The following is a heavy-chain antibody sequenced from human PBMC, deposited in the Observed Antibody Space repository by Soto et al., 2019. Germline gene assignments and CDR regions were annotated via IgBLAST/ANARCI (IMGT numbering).Heavy chain of an antibody. CDR3: ANDKIRDCSGGIFYGLDY. CDR1: GCTFSSYA. V-gene: IGHV3-23*01. Sequence: EVQLLESGGGLVQPGGSLRLSCAASGCTFSSYARSWLRQAPGKGLEWFSGITGSGGRTYYADSVKGRFTISRDNSTNTLYLQMDSPRAEDTAVYYCANDKIRDCSGGIFYGLDYWGKVTLVTVSS. D-gene: IGHD2-15*01. CDR2: ITGSGGRT. J-gene: IGHJ4*02.